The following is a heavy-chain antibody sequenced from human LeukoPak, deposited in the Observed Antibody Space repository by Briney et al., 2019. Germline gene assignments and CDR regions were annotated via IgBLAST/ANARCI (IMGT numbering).Heavy chain of an antibody. D-gene: IGHD2-2*02. CDR1: GYTFTGYY. V-gene: IGHV1-2*02. CDR2: INPNSGGT. J-gene: IGHJ3*02. Sequence: GASVKVSCKASGYTFTGYYMHWVRQAPGQGLEWMGWINPNSGGTNYAQKFQGRVTMTRDTSISTAYMELRSLRSDDTAVYHCARRRYCSSTSCYTDAFDIWGQGTMVTVSS. CDR3: ARRRYCSSTSCYTDAFDI.